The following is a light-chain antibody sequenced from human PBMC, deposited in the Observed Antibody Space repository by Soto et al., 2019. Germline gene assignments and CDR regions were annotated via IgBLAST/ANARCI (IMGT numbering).Light chain of an antibody. CDR3: QQYAASPIT. CDR1: QSVSSNY. J-gene: IGKJ4*01. V-gene: IGKV3-20*01. CDR2: GAS. Sequence: EIVLTQSPGTLSLSPGERATLSCRASQSVSSNYLAWYQQKPGQAPRLLIYGASSRATGIPDRFSGSGSRTDFTLTISRLEPEDFAVYYCQQYAASPITFGGGTKVDIK.